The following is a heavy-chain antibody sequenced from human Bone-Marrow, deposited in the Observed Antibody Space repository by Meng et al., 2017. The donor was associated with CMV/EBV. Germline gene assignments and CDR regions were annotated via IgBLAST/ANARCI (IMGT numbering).Heavy chain of an antibody. D-gene: IGHD2/OR15-2a*01. J-gene: IGHJ3*01. CDR1: GDSISTYY. V-gene: IGHV4-59*01. Sequence: SETLSPTCTVSGDSISTYYWSWIRQPPGKGLEWIAYIYYSGSTNYSPSLKSRVTISVDTSKNLFSLKLSSVTAADTAVYYCARASGYYINAFDLWGQGIMVTVSS. CDR3: ARASGYYINAFDL. CDR2: IYYSGST.